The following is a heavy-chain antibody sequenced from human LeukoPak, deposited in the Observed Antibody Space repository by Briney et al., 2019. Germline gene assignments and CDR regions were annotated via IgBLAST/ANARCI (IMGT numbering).Heavy chain of an antibody. CDR2: ISISGST. D-gene: IGHD3-16*01. J-gene: IGHJ5*02. CDR3: ARVTRGRDGDDWFDP. V-gene: IGHV4-4*07. Sequence: SETLSLTCTVSGGSISSYYWSWIRQPAGKGLEWIGRISISGSTNSNPSLRSRVTISLDTSKNQFSLNLWSVTAADTAVYYCARVTRGRDGDDWFDPWGQGILVTVSS. CDR1: GGSISSYY.